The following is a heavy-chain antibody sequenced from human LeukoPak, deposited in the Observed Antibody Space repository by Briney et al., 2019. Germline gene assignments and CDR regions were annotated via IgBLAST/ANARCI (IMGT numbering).Heavy chain of an antibody. CDR3: ARGGGLDV. CDR1: GFTFSSYW. V-gene: IGHV3-7*04. Sequence: GGSLRLSCAASGFTFSSYWMNWARQAPGKGLEWVASINHNGNVNYYVDSVKGRFTISRDNAKNSLYLQMSNLRAEATAVYFGARGGGLDVWGQGATVTVSS. J-gene: IGHJ6*02. CDR2: INHNGNVN.